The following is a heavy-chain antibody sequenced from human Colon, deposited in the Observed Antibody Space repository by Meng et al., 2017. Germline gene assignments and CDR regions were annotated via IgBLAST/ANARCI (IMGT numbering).Heavy chain of an antibody. Sequence: TLSLPCAISGDSVSSKSVAWNWIRQSPSRGLEWLGRTYYRSKWYNDYAVSVKSRITINPDTSKNQFSLQLNSVTPEDTAVYYCARFHYGDNDAFDIWGQGTMVTVSS. CDR3: ARFHYGDNDAFDI. V-gene: IGHV6-1*01. D-gene: IGHD4-17*01. CDR1: GDSVSSKSVA. J-gene: IGHJ3*02. CDR2: TYYRSKWYN.